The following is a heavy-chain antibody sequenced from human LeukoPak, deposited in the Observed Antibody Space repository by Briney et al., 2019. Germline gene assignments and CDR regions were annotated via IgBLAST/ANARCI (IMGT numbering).Heavy chain of an antibody. D-gene: IGHD3-22*01. Sequence: PGESLRLSCAASGFTFSNYAISWVRQAPGKGLEWVSSISPSNISSYYADSVRGRFTISRDNSKNTLYLQMNSLRAEDTAVYYCARDLSSDSSGYRYGMDVWGQGTTVTVSS. CDR1: GFTFSNYA. V-gene: IGHV3-23*01. CDR2: ISPSNISS. J-gene: IGHJ6*02. CDR3: ARDLSSDSSGYRYGMDV.